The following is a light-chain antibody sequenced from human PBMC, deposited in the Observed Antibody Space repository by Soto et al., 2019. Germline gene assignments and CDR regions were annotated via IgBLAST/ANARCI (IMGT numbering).Light chain of an antibody. CDR2: DNN. J-gene: IGLJ2*01. V-gene: IGLV1-51*01. Sequence: QSVLTQPPSVSAAPGQKVTISCSGSSSNIGNNFVSWYQQLPGTAPKLLICDNNKRPSGIPDRFSGSKSGTSATLGITGLQTGDEADYYCATWESSLSIGVFGGGTKLTVL. CDR1: SSNIGNNF. CDR3: ATWESSLSIGV.